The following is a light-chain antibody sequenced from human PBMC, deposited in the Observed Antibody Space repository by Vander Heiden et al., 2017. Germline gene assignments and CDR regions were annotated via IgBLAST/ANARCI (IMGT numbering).Light chain of an antibody. CDR2: RAS. V-gene: IGKV3-15*01. CDR3: QQYNNWLLT. Sequence: EIVMTQSPATLSVSPGERATLSCRASQSVGTNLAWYQQKPGQAPRLLIYRASTRATGFPARFSGTGSGTEFTPTISSLQSEDFAVYYCQQYNNWLLTFGGGTKVEIK. CDR1: QSVGTN. J-gene: IGKJ4*01.